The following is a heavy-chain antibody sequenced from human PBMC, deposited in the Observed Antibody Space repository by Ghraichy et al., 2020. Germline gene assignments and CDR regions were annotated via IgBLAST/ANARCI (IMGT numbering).Heavy chain of an antibody. V-gene: IGHV4-34*01. D-gene: IGHD3-22*01. J-gene: IGHJ6*02. CDR1: GGSFSGYY. Sequence: SETLSLTCAVYGGSFSGYYWSWIRQPPGKGLEWIGEINHSGSTNYNPSLKSRVTISVDTSKNQFSLKLSSVTAADTAVYYCARYYYDSSGDYYGMDGWAKGPRSPSP. CDR2: INHSGST. CDR3: ARYYYDSSGDYYGMDG.